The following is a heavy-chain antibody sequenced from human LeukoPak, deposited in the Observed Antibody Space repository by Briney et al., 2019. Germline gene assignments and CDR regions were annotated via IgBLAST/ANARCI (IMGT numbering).Heavy chain of an antibody. J-gene: IGHJ4*02. V-gene: IGHV4-30-2*01. CDR1: GGSVSSGGYS. D-gene: IGHD4-17*01. CDR2: IYHSGST. Sequence: SETLSLTCAVSGGSVSSGGYSWSWIRQPPGKGLEWIGYIYHSGSTYYNPSLKSRVTISVDRSKNQFSLKLSSVTAADTAVYYCARRTTTLDYWGQGTLVTVSS. CDR3: ARRTTTLDY.